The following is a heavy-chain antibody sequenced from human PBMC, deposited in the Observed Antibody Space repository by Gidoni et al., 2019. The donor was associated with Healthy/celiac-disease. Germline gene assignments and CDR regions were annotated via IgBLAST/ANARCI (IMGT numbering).Heavy chain of an antibody. V-gene: IGHV4-34*01. CDR1: GGSFSGYY. CDR2: NNHSGST. CDR3: ARVSTPYYDFWSGYLIPRDAFDI. J-gene: IGHJ3*02. Sequence: QVQLQQWGAGLLKPSETLSLTCAVYGGSFSGYYWSWIRQPPGKGLEWIGENNHSGSTNYNPSLKSRVTISVDTSKNQFSLKLSSVTAADTAVYYCARVSTPYYDFWSGYLIPRDAFDIWGQGTMVTVSS. D-gene: IGHD3-3*01.